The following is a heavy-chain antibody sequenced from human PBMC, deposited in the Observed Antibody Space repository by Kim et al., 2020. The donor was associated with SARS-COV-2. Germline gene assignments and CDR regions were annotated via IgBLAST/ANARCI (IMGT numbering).Heavy chain of an antibody. CDR2: VISDGSRT. D-gene: IGHD2-2*01. J-gene: IGHJ6*03. Sequence: GVSLRLSCAASGFTLSTYWMYWVRQAPGKGLVWVSRVISDGSRTDYADSVKGRFTISRDNAMNTLYLQMNSLRAEDTAVYYCVRPSSTSCPCYYMDVWGKGTTVTVS. CDR1: GFTLSTYW. V-gene: IGHV3-74*01. CDR3: VRPSSTSCPCYYMDV.